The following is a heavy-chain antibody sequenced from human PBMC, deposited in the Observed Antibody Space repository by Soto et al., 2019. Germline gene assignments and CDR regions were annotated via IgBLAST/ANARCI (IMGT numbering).Heavy chain of an antibody. CDR2: IRGKTDGGTT. V-gene: IGHV3-15*07. Sequence: EVQLVDSGGGLVKPGGSLRLSCAASGFTFSNAWMNWVRQAPGKGLEWVGRIRGKTDGGTTDYAAPVKGRFTISRDDSKNTLYLQMNSLKTEDTAVYYWTTNQSRHWGQGTLVTVSS. CDR3: TTNQSRH. J-gene: IGHJ4*02. CDR1: GFTFSNAW.